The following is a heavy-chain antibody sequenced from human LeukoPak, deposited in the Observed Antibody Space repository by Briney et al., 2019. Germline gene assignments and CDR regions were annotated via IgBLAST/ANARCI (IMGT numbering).Heavy chain of an antibody. D-gene: IGHD3-10*01. CDR3: ARDRNYYGSGSYDY. CDR1: GGSISSYY. Sequence: SETLSLTCTVSGGSISSYYWSWIRQPPGKGLEWIGYIYYSGSTNYNPSLKSRVTISVDTSKNQFSLKLSSVTAADTAVCYCARDRNYYGSGSYDYWGQGTLVTVSS. CDR2: IYYSGST. V-gene: IGHV4-59*01. J-gene: IGHJ4*02.